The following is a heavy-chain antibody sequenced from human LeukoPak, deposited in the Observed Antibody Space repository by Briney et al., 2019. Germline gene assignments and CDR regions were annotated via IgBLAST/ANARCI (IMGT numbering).Heavy chain of an antibody. Sequence: SETLSLTCTVSGGSISSGGYSWSWIRQPPGKGLEWIGYIYHSGSTYYYPSLKSRVTISVDRSKNQFSLKLSSVTAADTAVYYCARGHYGSGSYYHSWGQGTLVTVSS. D-gene: IGHD3-10*01. J-gene: IGHJ4*02. V-gene: IGHV4-30-2*01. CDR3: ARGHYGSGSYYHS. CDR2: IYHSGST. CDR1: GGSISSGGYS.